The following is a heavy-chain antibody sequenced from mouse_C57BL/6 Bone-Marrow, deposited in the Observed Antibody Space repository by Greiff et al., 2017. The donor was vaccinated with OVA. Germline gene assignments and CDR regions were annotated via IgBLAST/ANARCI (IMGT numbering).Heavy chain of an antibody. Sequence: EVKVVESGGDLVKPGGSLKLSCAASGFTFSSYGMSWVRQTPDKRLEWVATISSGGSYTYYPDSVKGRFTISRDNAKNTLYLQMSSLKSEDTAMYYCARRGYGDYWGQGTTLTVSS. J-gene: IGHJ2*01. CDR1: GFTFSSYG. CDR2: ISSGGSYT. V-gene: IGHV5-6*02. CDR3: ARRGYGDY. D-gene: IGHD3-1*01.